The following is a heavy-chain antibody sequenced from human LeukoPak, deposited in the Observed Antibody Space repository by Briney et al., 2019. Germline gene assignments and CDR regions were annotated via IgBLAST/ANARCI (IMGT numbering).Heavy chain of an antibody. J-gene: IGHJ6*02. Sequence: GGSLRLSCAASGFTFSSYIMNWVRQAPGKGLEWVSSISSSSSYIYYADSVKGRFTISRDNAKNSLYLQMNSLRAEDTAVYYCARVLWLKGYYYGMDVWGQGTTVTVSS. V-gene: IGHV3-21*01. D-gene: IGHD2-21*01. CDR3: ARVLWLKGYYYGMDV. CDR2: ISSSSSYI. CDR1: GFTFSSYI.